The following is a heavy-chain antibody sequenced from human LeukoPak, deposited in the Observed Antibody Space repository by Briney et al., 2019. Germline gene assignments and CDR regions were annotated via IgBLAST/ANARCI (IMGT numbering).Heavy chain of an antibody. Sequence: SETLSLTCAVSGGSISSSNWWSWVRQPPGKGLEWIGEIYHSGSTNYNPSLKSRVTISVDKSKNQFSLKLSSVTAADTAVYYCATSRFLEWFPFDYWGQGTLVTVSS. CDR2: IYHSGST. CDR3: ATSRFLEWFPFDY. J-gene: IGHJ4*02. CDR1: GGSISSSNW. V-gene: IGHV4-4*02. D-gene: IGHD3-3*01.